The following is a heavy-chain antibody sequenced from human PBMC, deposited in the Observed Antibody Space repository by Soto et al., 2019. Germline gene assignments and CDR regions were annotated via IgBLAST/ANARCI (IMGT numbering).Heavy chain of an antibody. J-gene: IGHJ6*02. CDR3: ATVVPAAMFGYYYGMDV. CDR1: GYSFTSYW. D-gene: IGHD2-2*01. Sequence: PGESLKISCKGSGYSFTSYWIGWVRQMPGKGLEWMGIIYPGDSDTRYSPSFQGQVTISADRSISTAYLQWSSLKASATAMYYCATVVPAAMFGYYYGMDVWGQGTTVTVSS. CDR2: IYPGDSDT. V-gene: IGHV5-51*01.